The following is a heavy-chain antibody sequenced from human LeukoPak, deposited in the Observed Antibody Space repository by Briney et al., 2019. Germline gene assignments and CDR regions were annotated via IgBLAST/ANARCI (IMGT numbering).Heavy chain of an antibody. CDR3: AKDQPSGGLGIEAFDI. CDR1: GFTFSSYA. J-gene: IGHJ3*02. V-gene: IGHV3-23*01. D-gene: IGHD7-27*01. Sequence: QPGGSLRLSCAASGFTFSSYAMSWVRQAPGKGLEWVSAITSSGGSTYYADSVKGRFTISRDNSKNTLYLQMNSLRAEDTAVYYCAKDQPSGGLGIEAFDIWGQGTMVTVSS. CDR2: ITSSGGST.